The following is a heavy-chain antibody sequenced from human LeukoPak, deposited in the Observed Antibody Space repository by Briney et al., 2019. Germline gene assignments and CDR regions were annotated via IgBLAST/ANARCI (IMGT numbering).Heavy chain of an antibody. Sequence: SETLSLTCTVSGGSISSYYWSWIRQPAGKGLEWIGRIYTSGSTNYNPPLKSRVTMSVDTSKNQFSLKLSSVTAADTAVYYCAREGSLSGEVYYDSSGYSIFDYWGQGTLVTVSS. V-gene: IGHV4-4*07. CDR2: IYTSGST. CDR1: GGSISSYY. J-gene: IGHJ4*02. CDR3: AREGSLSGEVYYDSSGYSIFDY. D-gene: IGHD3-22*01.